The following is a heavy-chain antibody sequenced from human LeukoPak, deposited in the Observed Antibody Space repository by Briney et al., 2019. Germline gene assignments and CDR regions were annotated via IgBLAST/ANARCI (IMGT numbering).Heavy chain of an antibody. CDR3: ARIGLPGGLDY. D-gene: IGHD3-16*01. V-gene: IGHV4-59*01. J-gene: IGHJ4*02. CDR2: FSYSGST. Sequence: SETLSLTCTVSGASISSYYWSWIRQPPGKGLEWIGYFSYSGSTSYNPSHKSRVTISVDTSKNQFSLKLNSVTAADTAVYYCARIGLPGGLDYWGQGTLVAVSS. CDR1: GASISSYY.